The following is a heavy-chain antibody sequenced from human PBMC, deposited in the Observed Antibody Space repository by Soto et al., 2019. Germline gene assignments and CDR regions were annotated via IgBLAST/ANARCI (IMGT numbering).Heavy chain of an antibody. Sequence: GGSLRLSCAASGFSFSTYSMNWVRQAPGKGLEWVSYISSTSSYKYYADTVGGRFNISRDNAKSSLYLQMNSLRAEDTAVYYCARDHYSSSWFSPNWGQGTLVTVSS. J-gene: IGHJ4*02. D-gene: IGHD6-13*01. CDR3: ARDHYSSSWFSPN. CDR2: ISSTSSYK. V-gene: IGHV3-21*06. CDR1: GFSFSTYS.